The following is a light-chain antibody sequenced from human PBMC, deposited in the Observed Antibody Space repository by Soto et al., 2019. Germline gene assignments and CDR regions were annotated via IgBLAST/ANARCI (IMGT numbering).Light chain of an antibody. CDR1: QTISRS. V-gene: IGKV1-39*01. J-gene: IGKJ4*01. CDR3: QPSSTTPLI. CDR2: DAS. Sequence: DIQMTQSPSSLSASVGDRVIITCRASQTISRSLNWYQQKPAKAPKLLIYDASNLQSGVPSRFSGSGSGTDFTLTISSLQPEDCATYYCQPSSTTPLIFGGRTKVESK.